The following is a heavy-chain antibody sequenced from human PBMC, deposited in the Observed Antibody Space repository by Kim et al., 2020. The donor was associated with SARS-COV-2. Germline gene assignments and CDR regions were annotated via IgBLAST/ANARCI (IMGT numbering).Heavy chain of an antibody. D-gene: IGHD3-10*01. V-gene: IGHV4-34*01. J-gene: IGHJ4*02. CDR2: INHSGSA. Sequence: SETLSLTCAVYGGSFGGYSWSWIRQSPGKGLEWIGEINHSGSAKFNPSLKSRVTISIDTSKNQFFLNVTSVTAADTAVYYCANYRQDYWGQGTQVTVSS. CDR1: GGSFGGYS. CDR3: ANYRQDY.